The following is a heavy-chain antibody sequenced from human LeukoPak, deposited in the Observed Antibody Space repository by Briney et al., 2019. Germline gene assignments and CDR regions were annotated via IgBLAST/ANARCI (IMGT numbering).Heavy chain of an antibody. D-gene: IGHD5-18*01. Sequence: SETLSLTCTVSGGSISSYYWNWIRQPAGKGLEWIGRIYTSGSTNYNPSLKSRVTISVDTSKNQFSLKLRSVTAADTAVYYCARGKSDTALDEGFDYWGQGTLVTVSS. CDR1: GGSISSYY. CDR2: IYTSGST. CDR3: ARGKSDTALDEGFDY. J-gene: IGHJ4*02. V-gene: IGHV4-4*07.